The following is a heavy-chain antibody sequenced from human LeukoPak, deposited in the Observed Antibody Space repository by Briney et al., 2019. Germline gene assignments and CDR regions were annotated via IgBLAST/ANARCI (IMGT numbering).Heavy chain of an antibody. D-gene: IGHD1-1*01. Sequence: PGGSLRLSCAASGFTFSTYSLNWVRQAPGKGLEWVSYISSSSGTIYYADSVKGRFTISRDNAKNSLYLQMNSLRAEDTAVYYCARDRGNGAFDIWGQGTVVTVSS. V-gene: IGHV3-48*01. CDR3: ARDRGNGAFDI. CDR2: ISSSSGTI. J-gene: IGHJ3*02. CDR1: GFTFSTYS.